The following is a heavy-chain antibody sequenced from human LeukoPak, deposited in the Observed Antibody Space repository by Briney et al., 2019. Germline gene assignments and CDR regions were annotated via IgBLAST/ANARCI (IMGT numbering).Heavy chain of an antibody. Sequence: GGSLRLSCAASGFTFSSYWMSWVRQAPGKGLEWVANIKQDGSEKYYVDSVKGRFTISRDNSKNTLYLQMKSLRADDTAVYYCAKGRGSYSSSREVRYYYYAMDVWGQGTTVTVSS. CDR2: IKQDGSEK. J-gene: IGHJ6*02. V-gene: IGHV3-7*03. D-gene: IGHD6-13*01. CDR1: GFTFSSYW. CDR3: AKGRGSYSSSREVRYYYYAMDV.